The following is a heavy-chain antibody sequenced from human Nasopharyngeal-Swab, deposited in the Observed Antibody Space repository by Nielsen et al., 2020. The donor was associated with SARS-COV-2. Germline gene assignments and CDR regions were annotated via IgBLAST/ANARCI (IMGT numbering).Heavy chain of an antibody. Sequence: SETLSLTCAVYGGSFSGYYWSWILQPPGQGLEWIGEINHSGSTNYNPSLKSRVTISVDTSKNQFSLKLSSVTAADTAVYYCARGRGSYSYYYGMDVWGQGTTVTVSS. D-gene: IGHD3-16*01. J-gene: IGHJ6*02. CDR2: INHSGST. CDR3: ARGRGSYSYYYGMDV. V-gene: IGHV4-34*01. CDR1: GGSFSGYY.